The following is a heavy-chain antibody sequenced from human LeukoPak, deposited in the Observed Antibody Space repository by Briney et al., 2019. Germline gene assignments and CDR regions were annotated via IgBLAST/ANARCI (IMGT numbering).Heavy chain of an antibody. J-gene: IGHJ4*02. Sequence: GGSLRLSCAASGFIFSSCGMHWVRQAPGKGLEWVGFIRYDGSEKYYGDPVKGRFTISRDNSKNMLYLQMDSLRSEDTAVYYCAKDHTGSWGQGTLVTVSS. CDR2: IRYDGSEK. CDR1: GFIFSSCG. V-gene: IGHV3-30*02. CDR3: AKDHTGS.